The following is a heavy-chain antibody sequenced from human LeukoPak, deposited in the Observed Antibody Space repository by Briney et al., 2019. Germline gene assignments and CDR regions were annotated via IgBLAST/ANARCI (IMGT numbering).Heavy chain of an antibody. V-gene: IGHV1-8*03. CDR1: GYTFTSYD. CDR3: ARGLSIAAAGNYFDY. J-gene: IGHJ4*02. D-gene: IGHD6-13*01. Sequence: ASVKVSCKASGYTFTSYDINWVRQATGQGLEWMGWMNPNSGNTGYAQKFRGRVTTTRNTSISTAYMELSSLRSEDTAVYYCARGLSIAAAGNYFDYWGQGTLVTVSS. CDR2: MNPNSGNT.